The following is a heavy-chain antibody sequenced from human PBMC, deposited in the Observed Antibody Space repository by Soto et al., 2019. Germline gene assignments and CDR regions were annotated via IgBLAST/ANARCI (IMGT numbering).Heavy chain of an antibody. CDR1: GGTFSSYA. CDR3: GTSNYDFWSGYYARLYYYYGMDV. CDR2: IIPIFGTA. J-gene: IGHJ6*02. Sequence: GXSVKVSCNASGGTFSSYAISWVRQAPVQGLEWMGGIIPIFGTANYAQKFQGRVTITADKSTSTAYMELSSLRSEDTAVYYCGTSNYDFWSGYYARLYYYYGMDVWGQGTTVTVSS. V-gene: IGHV1-69*06. D-gene: IGHD3-3*01.